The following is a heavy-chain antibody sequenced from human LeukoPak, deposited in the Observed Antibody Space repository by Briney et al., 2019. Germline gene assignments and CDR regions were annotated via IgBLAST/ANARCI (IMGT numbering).Heavy chain of an antibody. CDR2: INPNSGGT. J-gene: IGHJ4*02. Sequence: ASVKVSCEASGYTFTAYDIHWVRQAPGQGLEWMGWINPNSGGTNYAQKFQGRVTMTRDTSISTAYMELSRLRSDDTAVYYCTRDVGSRYGHDCWGQGTLVTVSS. CDR3: TRDVGSRYGHDC. V-gene: IGHV1-2*02. D-gene: IGHD5-18*01. CDR1: GYTFTAYD.